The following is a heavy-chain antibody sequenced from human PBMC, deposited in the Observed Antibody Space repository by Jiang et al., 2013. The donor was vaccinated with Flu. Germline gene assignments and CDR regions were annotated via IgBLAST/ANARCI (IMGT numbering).Heavy chain of an antibody. Sequence: GAEVKKPGSSVKVSCKASGGTFSSYAISWVRQAPGQGLEWMGGIIPIFGTANYAQKFQGRVTITADESTSTAYMELSSLRSEDTAVYYCARGGFDSSSWHYYYYGMDVWGQGTTVTVSS. V-gene: IGHV1-69*01. CDR2: IIPIFGTA. CDR1: GGTFSSYA. CDR3: ARGGFDSSSWHYYYYGMDV. J-gene: IGHJ6*02. D-gene: IGHD6-13*01.